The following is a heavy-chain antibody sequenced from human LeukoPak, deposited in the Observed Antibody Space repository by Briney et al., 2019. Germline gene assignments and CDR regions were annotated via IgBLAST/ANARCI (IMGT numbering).Heavy chain of an antibody. CDR1: GGSVSSISSY. D-gene: IGHD3-22*01. J-gene: IGHJ4*02. CDR3: ASHYYDSSGLAYYFDN. Sequence: PSESLSLTCTVSGGSVSSISSYWGWIRQPPGKGLEWIGSIRYSGRTYYNPSLQSRVTMSVDTSKNRSSLRLSSVPAADTAVYSCASHYYDSSGLAYYFDNWGQGTLVTVSS. CDR2: IRYSGRT. V-gene: IGHV4-39*01.